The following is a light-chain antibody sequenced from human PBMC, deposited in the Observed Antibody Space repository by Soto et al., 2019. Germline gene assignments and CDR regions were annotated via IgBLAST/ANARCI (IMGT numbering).Light chain of an antibody. Sequence: QSVVTQPPSVSGTPGQGVIISCSNVGRHEVSWYQQVPGMPPKLLIHTTSQRPSGVPDRFSASKSGTSASLAIRGLQSDDEADYFCSSWDDSLSGVVFGRGTQLTVL. CDR1: NVGRHE. CDR3: SSWDDSLSGVV. CDR2: TTS. V-gene: IGLV1-44*01. J-gene: IGLJ7*01.